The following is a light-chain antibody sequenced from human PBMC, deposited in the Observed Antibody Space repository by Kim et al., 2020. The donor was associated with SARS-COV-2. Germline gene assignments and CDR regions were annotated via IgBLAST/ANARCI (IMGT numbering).Light chain of an antibody. CDR3: NSRDSTGNHS. CDR1: SLRIFY. J-gene: IGLJ2*01. Sequence: ALGQTVRITCQGDSLRIFYASWYQQKPGQAPRLVIYATTNRPSGIPDRFSGSSSGNTASLTITGAQAEDEADYYCNSRDSTGNHSFGGGTKVTVL. V-gene: IGLV3-19*01. CDR2: ATT.